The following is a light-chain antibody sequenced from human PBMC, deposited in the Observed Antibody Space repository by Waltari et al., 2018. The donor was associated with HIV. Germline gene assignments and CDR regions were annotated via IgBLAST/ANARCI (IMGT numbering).Light chain of an antibody. J-gene: IGLJ2*01. CDR2: SSN. CDR3: AAWDDSLNGPV. Sequence: QSVLTQAPSASGTPGQRVTISCSGSSSNIETNTVNWYQQLPGTAPKLLIYSSNQLPSGVPARFSGSKSGTSASLAISGLQSEDEADYYCAAWDDSLNGPVFGGGTKLTVL. CDR1: SSNIETNT. V-gene: IGLV1-44*01.